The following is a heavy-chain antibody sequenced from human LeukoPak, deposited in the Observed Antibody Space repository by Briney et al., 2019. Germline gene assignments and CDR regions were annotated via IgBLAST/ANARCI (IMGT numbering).Heavy chain of an antibody. Sequence: SETLSLTCTVSGGSISSSSYYWGWIRQPPGKGLEWIGTIYYSGSMFYNPSLKSRVTISVDTSKNQFSLKLSSVTAAETAVYYCAGTYYYDSSAYYYPWGQGTMVTVSS. J-gene: IGHJ3*01. D-gene: IGHD3-22*01. CDR3: AGTYYYDSSAYYYP. CDR1: GGSISSSSYY. V-gene: IGHV4-39*07. CDR2: IYYSGSM.